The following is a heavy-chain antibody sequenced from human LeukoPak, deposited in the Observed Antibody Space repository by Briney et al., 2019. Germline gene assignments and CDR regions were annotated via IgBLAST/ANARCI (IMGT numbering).Heavy chain of an antibody. Sequence: GASVKVSCKASGYTFTSYGISWVRQAPGQGLEWMGWISAYNGNTNYAQKLQGRVTMTTDTSTSKAYMELRSLRSDDTAVYYCARGRRITIFGVVIDFDYWGQGTLVTVSS. V-gene: IGHV1-18*01. D-gene: IGHD3-3*01. CDR2: ISAYNGNT. J-gene: IGHJ4*02. CDR3: ARGRRITIFGVVIDFDY. CDR1: GYTFTSYG.